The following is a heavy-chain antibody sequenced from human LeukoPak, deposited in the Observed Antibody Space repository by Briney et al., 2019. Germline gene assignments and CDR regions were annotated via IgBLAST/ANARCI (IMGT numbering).Heavy chain of an antibody. CDR2: INPDSGGT. V-gene: IGHV1-2*02. CDR1: GYTFTGYY. J-gene: IGHJ4*02. CDR3: ARDEITVAGTGFDY. D-gene: IGHD6-19*01. Sequence: ASVKVSCKASGYTFTGYYMHWARQAPGQGLEWMGWINPDSGGTNYAQKFQGRVTLTRDTSISTAYMELSRLRSDDTAVYYCARDEITVAGTGFDYWGQGTLVAVSS.